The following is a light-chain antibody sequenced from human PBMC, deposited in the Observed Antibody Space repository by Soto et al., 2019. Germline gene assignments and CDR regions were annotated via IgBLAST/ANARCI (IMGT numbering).Light chain of an antibody. CDR2: VNS. J-gene: IGLJ3*02. V-gene: IGLV1-40*01. CDR3: QSYDSSLSGWV. Sequence: QPVLTQPPSVSGAPGQRVTISCTGSSSNIGAGYGVHWYQQLPGTAPKLLIYVNSKRPSGVPDRFSGSKSGTSASLAITGLRAEDEADYYCQSYDSSLSGWVFGGGTKLTVL. CDR1: SSNIGAGYG.